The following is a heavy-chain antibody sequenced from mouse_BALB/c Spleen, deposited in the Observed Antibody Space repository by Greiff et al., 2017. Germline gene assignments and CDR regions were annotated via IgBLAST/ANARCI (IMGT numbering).Heavy chain of an antibody. Sequence: EVQLQQSGPELVKPGASVKVSCKASGYSFTDYNMYWVKQSHGKSLEWIGYIDPYNDGTKYNEKFKGKATLTSDKSSSTAYMELSSLTSEDSAVYSCAREGELGLRDWFAYWGQGTLVTVSA. CDR3: AREGELGLRDWFAY. J-gene: IGHJ3*01. D-gene: IGHD3-1*01. CDR1: GYSFTDYN. V-gene: IGHV1S135*01. CDR2: IDPYNDGT.